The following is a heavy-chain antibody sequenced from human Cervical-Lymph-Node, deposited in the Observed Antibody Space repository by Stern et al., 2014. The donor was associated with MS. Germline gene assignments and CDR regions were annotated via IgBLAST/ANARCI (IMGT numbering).Heavy chain of an antibody. D-gene: IGHD5-12*01. CDR2: LTPVVDST. Sequence: QMQLVQSGAEVRKPGASVKVSCKTSGYSFGSYYMHWVRQAPGQEPEWMGTLTPVVDSTLYSQIFRGVVAMTRNTSTSTVHMELSSLRFDDTAVYYCATGRYSGYADFDYWGQGTLVTVSS. CDR1: GYSFGSYY. J-gene: IGHJ4*02. CDR3: ATGRYSGYADFDY. V-gene: IGHV1-46*01.